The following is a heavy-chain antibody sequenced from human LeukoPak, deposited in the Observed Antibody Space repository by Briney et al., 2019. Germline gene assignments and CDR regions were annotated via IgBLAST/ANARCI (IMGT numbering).Heavy chain of an antibody. J-gene: IGHJ4*02. D-gene: IGHD3-9*01. CDR2: VYHTGTT. CDR3: ARLTRCSTSCYFDY. Sequence: SETLSLTCTVSGGSVSSSDYYCTWVRQTPGKGLEWMGSVYHTGTTYYTSSLNSRLTISVDTSKSLFSLRLRSVTAADTAMYYCARLTRCSTSCYFDYWGQGILVTVSS. CDR1: GGSVSSSDYY. V-gene: IGHV4-39*02.